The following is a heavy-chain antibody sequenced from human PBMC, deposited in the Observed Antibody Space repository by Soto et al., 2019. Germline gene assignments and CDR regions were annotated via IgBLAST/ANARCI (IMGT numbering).Heavy chain of an antibody. CDR2: ISYDGSNK. D-gene: IGHD1-26*01. CDR1: GFTFSSYA. J-gene: IGHJ4*02. CDR3: ARGRRWELPLAH. V-gene: IGHV3-30-3*01. Sequence: PGGSLRLSCAASGFTFSSYAMHWVRQAPGKGLEWVAVISYDGSNKYYADSVKGRFTISKDNSKNTLYLQMNNLRAEDTAVYYCARGRRWELPLAHWGQGTLVTVSS.